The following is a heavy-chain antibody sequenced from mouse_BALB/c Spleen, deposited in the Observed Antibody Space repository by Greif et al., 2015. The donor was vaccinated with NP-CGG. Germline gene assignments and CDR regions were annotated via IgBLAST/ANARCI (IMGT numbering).Heavy chain of an antibody. V-gene: IGHV1-84*02. J-gene: IGHJ4*01. CDR1: GYTFTDYY. D-gene: IGHD4-1*01. CDR3: ARRTGTEAMDY. Sequence: QLPQSGPELVKPGASVKISCKASGYTFTDYYINWVNQKPGQGLEWIGWIYPGSGNTKYNEKFKGKATLTVDTSSSTAYMQFSSLTSEDTAVYFCARRTGTEAMDYWGQGTSVTVSS. CDR2: IYPGSGNT.